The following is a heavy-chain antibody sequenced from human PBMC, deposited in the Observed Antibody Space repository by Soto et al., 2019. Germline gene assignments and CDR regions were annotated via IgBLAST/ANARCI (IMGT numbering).Heavy chain of an antibody. CDR3: ARAAYSYGTAYLSYYYGMDV. CDR2: IIPIFGTA. J-gene: IGHJ6*02. CDR1: GGTFSTYA. Sequence: ASVKVSCKASGGTFSTYAISWVRQAPGQGLEWVGGIIPIFGTANYAQKFQGRVTITADESTSTAYMELSSLRSEDTAVYYCARAAYSYGTAYLSYYYGMDVWGQGTTVTVSS. D-gene: IGHD5-18*01. V-gene: IGHV1-69*13.